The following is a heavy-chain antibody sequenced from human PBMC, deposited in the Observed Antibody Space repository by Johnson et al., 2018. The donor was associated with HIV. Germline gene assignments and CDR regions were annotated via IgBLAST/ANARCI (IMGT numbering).Heavy chain of an antibody. CDR3: ARGGLGFGEADALDS. CDR1: GFTFSSYG. V-gene: IGHV3-30*03. J-gene: IGHJ3*02. D-gene: IGHD3-10*01. Sequence: QVQLVESGGGVVQPGGSLRLSCAASGFTFSSYGMHWVRQAPGKGLEWVAVIAYDGSNKYYADSMKGRFTITRDNSKNTLDLQMNSLRAEDTAVYYCARGGLGFGEADALDSWGQGAMVTVSS. CDR2: IAYDGSNK.